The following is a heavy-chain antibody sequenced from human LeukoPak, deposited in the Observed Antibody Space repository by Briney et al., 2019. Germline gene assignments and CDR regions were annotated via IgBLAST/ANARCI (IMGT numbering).Heavy chain of an antibody. J-gene: IGHJ6*04. CDR1: GFTFSSYG. V-gene: IGHV3-21*01. Sequence: GGSLRLSCAASGFTFSSYGMHWVRQAPGKGLEWVSSISSTATYIYYADSVKGRFTISRDNAKNSLYLQMNSLRAEDTAVYYCAELGITMIGGVWGKGTTVTISS. CDR3: AELGITMIGGV. D-gene: IGHD3-10*02. CDR2: ISSTATYI.